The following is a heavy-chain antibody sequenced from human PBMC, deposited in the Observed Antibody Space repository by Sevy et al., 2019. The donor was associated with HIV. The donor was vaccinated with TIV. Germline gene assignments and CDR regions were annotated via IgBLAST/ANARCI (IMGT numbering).Heavy chain of an antibody. CDR2: IKSKTDGGTT. D-gene: IGHD1-26*01. V-gene: IGHV3-15*01. CDR1: GFTFSNAW. Sequence: GGSLRLSCAASGFTFSNAWMSWVRQAPGKGLEWVGRIKSKTDGGTTDYAAPVKGRFTISRDASKNTLYLQMNSLKTEDTAVYYCTTVSQVGATAGYFDYWGQGTLVTVSS. J-gene: IGHJ4*02. CDR3: TTVSQVGATAGYFDY.